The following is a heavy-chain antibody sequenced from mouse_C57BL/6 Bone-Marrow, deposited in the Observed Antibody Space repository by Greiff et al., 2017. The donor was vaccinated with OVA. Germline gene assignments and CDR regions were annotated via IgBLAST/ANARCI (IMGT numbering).Heavy chain of an antibody. CDR2: FHPYNDDT. CDR3: ARPGDDDGDWFAY. CDR1: GYTFTTYP. D-gene: IGHD2-4*01. J-gene: IGHJ3*01. Sequence: VQLQQSGAELVKPGASVKMSCKASGYTFTTYPIEWMKQKHGQSLEWIGNFHPYNDDTKYNEKFKGKATLTVEKSSSTVYLELSRLTSDASAVYDSARPGDDDGDWFAYWGRGTLVTVTA. V-gene: IGHV1-47*01.